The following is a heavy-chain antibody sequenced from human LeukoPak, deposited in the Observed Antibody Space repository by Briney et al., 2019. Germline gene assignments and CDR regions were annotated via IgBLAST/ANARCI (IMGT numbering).Heavy chain of an antibody. D-gene: IGHD3-10*02. Sequence: SETLSLTCTVSGSSITSTYYWAWFRQPPGKDLEWIATVFQLQTVRTFNDPSLESRVTMSLDTSQNQFSLNLTSVTAADTALYFCARVLNVPKLIDSWGQGTLVTVSS. CDR3: ARVLNVPKLIDS. CDR2: VFQLQTVRT. CDR1: GSSITSTYY. V-gene: IGHV4-38-2*02. J-gene: IGHJ4*02.